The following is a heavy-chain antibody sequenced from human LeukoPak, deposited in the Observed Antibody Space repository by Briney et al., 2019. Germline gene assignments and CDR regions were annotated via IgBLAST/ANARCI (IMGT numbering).Heavy chain of an antibody. CDR2: IYYSGST. D-gene: IGHD1-26*01. CDR3: ARGGNYWPQWWFDP. J-gene: IGHJ5*02. V-gene: IGHV4-59*01. CDR1: GGSFSSYY. Sequence: SDTLSLTCTVSGGSFSSYYWCWIRQPPGKGLEWIGYIYYSGSTNYNPSLKSRVTISVDTSKNQFSLELNSVTPADTAVYYCARGGNYWPQWWFDPWGQGTLVSVSS.